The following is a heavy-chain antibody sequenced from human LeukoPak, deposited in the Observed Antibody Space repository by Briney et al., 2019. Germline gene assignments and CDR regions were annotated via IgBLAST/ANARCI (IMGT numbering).Heavy chain of an antibody. CDR2: ISFDGKNK. CDR1: GFSISGDA. CDR3: ARETHDALDL. Sequence: PGTSLRLSCTASGFSISGDAMHWVRQAPGKRLQWVADISFDGKNKYYADSVKGRFTIPRDNSKNTLYLQMNSLRTDDTALFYCARETHDALDLWGPGTLVTVSS. V-gene: IGHV3-30*04. J-gene: IGHJ3*01.